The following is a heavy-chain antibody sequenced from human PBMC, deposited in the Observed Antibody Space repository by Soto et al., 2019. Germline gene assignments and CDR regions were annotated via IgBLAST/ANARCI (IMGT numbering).Heavy chain of an antibody. CDR2: TFYRSKYYN. CDR3: ARNEGSGYDYYFDF. J-gene: IGHJ4*02. Sequence: QLQLQLSGPGLVKPSQTLSLTCAISGASVSRNNVTWNWIRQSPSRGLEWLGRTFYRSKYYNDYAFSVKGRITINADTSENQFSLQMTSVTPEDTAVYFCARNEGSGYDYYFDFWGQGILVTVAS. V-gene: IGHV6-1*01. D-gene: IGHD5-12*01. CDR1: GASVSRNNVT.